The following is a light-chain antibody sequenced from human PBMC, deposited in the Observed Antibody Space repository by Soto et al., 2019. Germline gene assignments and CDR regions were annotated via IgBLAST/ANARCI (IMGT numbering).Light chain of an antibody. V-gene: IGKV1-39*01. CDR2: AAS. CDR3: QHYNSYPEA. Sequence: DIQMTQSPSSLSASVGDTLTITCGASQSIGSSLSWYQQKPGKAPKLLIYAASSLQSGVPSRFSGRGSGTDFTLTISGLQPDDFATYDCQHYNSYPEAFGQGTKVDIK. J-gene: IGKJ1*01. CDR1: QSIGSS.